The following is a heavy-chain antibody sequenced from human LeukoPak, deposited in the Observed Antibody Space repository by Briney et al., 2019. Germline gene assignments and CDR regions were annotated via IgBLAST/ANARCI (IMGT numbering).Heavy chain of an antibody. J-gene: IGHJ4*02. D-gene: IGHD3-10*01. Sequence: GGSLRLSCAASVFTFSSYAMSWVRQAPGKGLECLSGFSGSGGSTYYADSVKGRFTISRDNSKNTLYLQMNSLRAEDTAVYYCARDLTYYGSGSYLGYWGQGTLVTVSS. V-gene: IGHV3-23*01. CDR2: FSGSGGST. CDR3: ARDLTYYGSGSYLGY. CDR1: VFTFSSYA.